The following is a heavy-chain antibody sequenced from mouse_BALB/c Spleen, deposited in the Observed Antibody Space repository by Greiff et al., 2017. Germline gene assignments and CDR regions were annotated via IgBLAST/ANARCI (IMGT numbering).Heavy chain of an antibody. CDR3: AREDGDY. V-gene: IGHV5-6*01. J-gene: IGHJ2*01. CDR2: ISSGGSYT. D-gene: IGHD1-2*01. Sequence: EVKVVESGGDLVKPGGSLKLSCAASGFTFSSYGMSWVRQTPDKRLEWVATISSGGSYTYYPDSVKGRFTISRDNAKNTLYLQMSSLKSEDTAMYYCAREDGDYWGQGTTLTVSS. CDR1: GFTFSSYG.